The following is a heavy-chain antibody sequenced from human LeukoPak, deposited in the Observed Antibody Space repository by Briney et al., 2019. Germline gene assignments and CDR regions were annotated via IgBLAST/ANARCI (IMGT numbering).Heavy chain of an antibody. CDR1: GYTFTSYG. CDR2: ISAYNGNT. V-gene: IGHV1-18*01. D-gene: IGHD3-10*01. Sequence: ASVKVSCKASGYTFTSYGISWVRQAPGQGLEWMGWISAYNGNTNYAQKLQGRVTMTTDTSTTAAYMELRSLRSDDTVVYYCARDLFGSGKGYYYGMDVWGQGTTVTVSS. J-gene: IGHJ6*02. CDR3: ARDLFGSGKGYYYGMDV.